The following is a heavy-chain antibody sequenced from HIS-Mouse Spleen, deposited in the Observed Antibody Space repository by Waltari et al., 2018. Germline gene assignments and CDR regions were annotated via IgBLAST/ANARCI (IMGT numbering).Heavy chain of an antibody. CDR2: ISYDGSNK. J-gene: IGHJ5*02. CDR3: AKEYSSSHNWFDP. V-gene: IGHV3-30*18. CDR1: GFTFSSYG. D-gene: IGHD6-13*01. Sequence: QVQLGESGGGVVQPGRSLRLSCAASGFTFSSYGMHWVRQAPGKGLEWVAVISYDGSNKYYADSVKGRFTISRDNSKNTLYLQMNSLRAEDTAVYYCAKEYSSSHNWFDPWGQGTLVTVSS.